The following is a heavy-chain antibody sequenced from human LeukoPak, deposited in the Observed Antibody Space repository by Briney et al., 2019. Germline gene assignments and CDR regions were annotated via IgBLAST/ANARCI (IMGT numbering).Heavy chain of an antibody. J-gene: IGHJ4*02. D-gene: IGHD4-17*01. CDR2: INPNSGGT. CDR3: ARDYGDYDWAGY. CDR1: GYTFTGYY. Sequence: ASVKVSCKASGYTFTGYYMHWVRQAPGQGLEWMGWINPNSGGTNYAQKFQGRVTMTRDTSISTAYMQLSRLRSDDTAVYYCARDYGDYDWAGYWGQGTLVTVSS. V-gene: IGHV1-2*02.